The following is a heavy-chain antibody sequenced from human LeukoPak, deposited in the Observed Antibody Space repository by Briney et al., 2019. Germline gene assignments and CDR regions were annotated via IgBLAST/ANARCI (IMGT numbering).Heavy chain of an antibody. CDR1: GYTFTGYY. Sequence: ASVKVSCKASGYTFTGYYMHWVRQAPGQGLEWMGWINPNSGGTNYAQKFQGRVTITRNTSISTAYMELSSLRSEDTAVYYCARAYYSGQIYYYYYMDVWGKGTTVTVSS. CDR2: INPNSGGT. J-gene: IGHJ6*03. CDR3: ARAYYSGQIYYYYYMDV. V-gene: IGHV1-2*02. D-gene: IGHD4-11*01.